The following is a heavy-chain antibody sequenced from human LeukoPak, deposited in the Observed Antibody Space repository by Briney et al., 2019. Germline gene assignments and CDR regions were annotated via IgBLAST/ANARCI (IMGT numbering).Heavy chain of an antibody. CDR2: ISSDGSNQ. V-gene: IGHV3-30*04. Sequence: GGSLRLSCAVSGFIFSNHGVHWVRQAPGKGLQWMAVISSDGSNQQYADSVRGRFSISRDNSKNTVHLQMSSLRVEDTAVYFCARDGRCGDEKCYSGLPDYWGPGTLVTVSS. CDR3: ARDGRCGDEKCYSGLPDY. D-gene: IGHD2-21*01. CDR1: GFIFSNHG. J-gene: IGHJ4*02.